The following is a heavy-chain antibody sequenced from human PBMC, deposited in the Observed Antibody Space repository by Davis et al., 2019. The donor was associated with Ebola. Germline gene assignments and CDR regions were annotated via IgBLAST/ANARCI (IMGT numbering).Heavy chain of an antibody. CDR3: AKGPHSRRVIPAQYYFDY. J-gene: IGHJ4*02. D-gene: IGHD2-2*01. V-gene: IGHV3-30*18. Sequence: GESLKISCAASGFTFSTYGMHWVRQAPGKGLEWVAVISNDGSTKDYADSVKGRFNISRDNSKKTVYLQINSLRAEDTAVYYCAKGPHSRRVIPAQYYFDYWGQGTLVAVSS. CDR2: ISNDGSTK. CDR1: GFTFSTYG.